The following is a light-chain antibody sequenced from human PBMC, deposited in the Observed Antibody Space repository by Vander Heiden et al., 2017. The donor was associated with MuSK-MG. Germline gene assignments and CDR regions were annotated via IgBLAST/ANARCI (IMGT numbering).Light chain of an antibody. CDR1: QSVSSCY. CDR2: RAS. Sequence: EIVLTQSRGTLSCSRGERATLPCRASQSVSSCYLDWYQQKPGQAPRLLIYRASSSATGIPDRFSGSGSGTDFTLTITRLEPEDFAVYYCQQYGNSAITFGQGTPMEIK. V-gene: IGKV3-20*01. J-gene: IGKJ5*01. CDR3: QQYGNSAIT.